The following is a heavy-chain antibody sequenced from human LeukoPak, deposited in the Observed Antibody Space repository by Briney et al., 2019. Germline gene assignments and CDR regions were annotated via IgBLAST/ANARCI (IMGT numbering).Heavy chain of an antibody. V-gene: IGHV3-30-3*01. CDR2: TSYDESHK. J-gene: IGHJ2*01. D-gene: IGHD4-17*01. CDR1: GFTFSSYA. Sequence: GSLSLSCAASGFTFSSYAMHWVRPAPGKGLEWVAVTSYDESHKYYADSVKGRFTISRDNSKSTLDLQMNSLRPEDTAVYYCARGTVTPGHWYFDLWGRGTLVTVSS. CDR3: ARGTVTPGHWYFDL.